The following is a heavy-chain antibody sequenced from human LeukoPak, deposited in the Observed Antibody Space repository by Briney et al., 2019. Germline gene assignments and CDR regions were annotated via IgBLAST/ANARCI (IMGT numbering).Heavy chain of an antibody. J-gene: IGHJ4*02. D-gene: IGHD3-10*01. CDR1: GGSISSSS. CDR3: ASRGFSGGY. CDR2: ISSSSSYI. Sequence: ETLSLTCTVSGGSISSSSYYWGWIRQPPGKGLEWVSSISSSSSYIYYADSVKGRFTISRDNAKNSLYLQMNSLRAEDTAVYYCASRGFSGGYWGQGTLVTVSS. V-gene: IGHV3-21*01.